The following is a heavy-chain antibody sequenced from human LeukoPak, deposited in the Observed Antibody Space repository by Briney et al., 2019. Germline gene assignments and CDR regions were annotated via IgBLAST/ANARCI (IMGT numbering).Heavy chain of an antibody. CDR1: GYTFTGYY. D-gene: IGHD2-15*01. CDR3: ANDISGGSCCDAFDI. Sequence: ASVKVSCKASGYTFTGYYMHWVRQAPGQGLEWMGWINTNTGNPTYAQGFTGRFVFSLDTSVSTAYLQISSLKAEDTAVYYCANDISGGSCCDAFDIWGQGTMVTVSS. V-gene: IGHV7-4-1*02. J-gene: IGHJ3*02. CDR2: INTNTGNP.